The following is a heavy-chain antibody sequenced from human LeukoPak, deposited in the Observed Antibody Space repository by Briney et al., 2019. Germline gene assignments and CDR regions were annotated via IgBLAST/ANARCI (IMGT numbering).Heavy chain of an antibody. V-gene: IGHV4-39*01. J-gene: IGHJ6*03. D-gene: IGHD6-19*01. CDR1: GGSISSSSYY. CDR3: ASRRAVAAYYYYYMDV. CDR2: IYYSGST. Sequence: PSETLSLTCTVSGGSISSSSYYWGWIRQPPGKGLEWIGSIYYSGSTCYNPSLKSRVTISVDTSKNQFSLKLSSVTAADTAVYYCASRRAVAAYYYYYMDVWDKGTTVTVSS.